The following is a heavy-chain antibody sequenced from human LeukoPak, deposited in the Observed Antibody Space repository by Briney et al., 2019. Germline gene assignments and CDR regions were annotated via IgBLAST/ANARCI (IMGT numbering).Heavy chain of an antibody. CDR3: ARQEARNYYYEGLDY. D-gene: IGHD3-22*01. J-gene: IGHJ4*02. CDR2: ISAYNGNT. CDR1: GYTFTSYG. Sequence: ASVKVSCKASGYTFTSYGISWVRQAPGQGLEWMGWISAYNGNTNYAQKLQGRVTMTTDTSTSTAYMELRSLRSDDTAVYYCARQEARNYYYEGLDYWGQGNLVTVSS. V-gene: IGHV1-18*01.